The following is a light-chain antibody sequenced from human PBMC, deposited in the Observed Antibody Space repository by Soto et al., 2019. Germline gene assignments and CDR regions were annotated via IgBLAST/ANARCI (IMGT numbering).Light chain of an antibody. Sequence: DIRMTQSPSTLSASVGDRVTIPCRASQSISTWLAWYQQKPGKAPKLLIYKASILQTGVPSRFSGSGSGTEFTLTLSSLQPDDFATYYCQHYNTYPWTFGQGTKVEMK. CDR2: KAS. J-gene: IGKJ1*01. V-gene: IGKV1-5*03. CDR3: QHYNTYPWT. CDR1: QSISTW.